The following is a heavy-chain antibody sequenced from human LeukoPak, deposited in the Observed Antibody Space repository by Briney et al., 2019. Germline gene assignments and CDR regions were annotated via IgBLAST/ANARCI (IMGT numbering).Heavy chain of an antibody. V-gene: IGHV4-39*01. CDR3: ARLRGGAVAGTWGYFDY. CDR2: IYYSGST. CDR1: GGSISSSNYY. D-gene: IGHD6-19*01. Sequence: SETLSLTCTVSGGSISSSNYYRGWIRQPPGKGLEWIGHIYYSGSTYYNPSLKSRVTISVDTSKNQFSLKLTSVTAADTAVYYCARLRGGAVAGTWGYFDYWGQGTLVTVSS. J-gene: IGHJ4*02.